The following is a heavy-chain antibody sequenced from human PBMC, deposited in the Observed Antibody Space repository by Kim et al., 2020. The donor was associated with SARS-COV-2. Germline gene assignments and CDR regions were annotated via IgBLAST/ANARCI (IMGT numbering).Heavy chain of an antibody. Sequence: SETLSLTCTVSGGSISSGGYYWSWIRQHPGKGLEWIGYIYYSGSTYYNPSLKSRVTISVDTSKNQFSLKLSSVTAADTAVYYCASSTRQTPGYTIFGVAPWGAWFDPWGQGTLVTVSS. D-gene: IGHD3-3*01. J-gene: IGHJ5*01. CDR2: IYYSGST. CDR3: ASSTRQTPGYTIFGVAPWGAWFDP. V-gene: IGHV4-31*03. CDR1: GGSISSGGYY.